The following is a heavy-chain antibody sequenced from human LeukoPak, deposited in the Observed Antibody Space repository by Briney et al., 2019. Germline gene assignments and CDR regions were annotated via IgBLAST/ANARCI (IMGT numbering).Heavy chain of an antibody. CDR3: ARQVIAAEIRFWFDP. D-gene: IGHD6-13*01. Sequence: AASVKVSCKASGYTFISYDINWVRQATGQGLEWMGWMNPNSGNTGYAQKFQGRVTMTRNTSISTAYMELGSLRSEDTAVYYCARQVIAAEIRFWFDPWGQGTLVTVSS. CDR2: MNPNSGNT. V-gene: IGHV1-8*01. CDR1: GYTFISYD. J-gene: IGHJ5*02.